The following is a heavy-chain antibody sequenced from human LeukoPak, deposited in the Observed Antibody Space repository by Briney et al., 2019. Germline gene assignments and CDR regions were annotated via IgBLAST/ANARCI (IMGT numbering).Heavy chain of an antibody. J-gene: IGHJ4*02. CDR1: GYSFSSYG. V-gene: IGHV1-18*01. Sequence: ASVKVSCKTSGYSFSSYGFSWVRQAPGQGLEWMAWISARNGNRNFAQKFQDRVLLTTDTSTNTAYMELRSLKSDDTAVYCCARDGDGHNYGLIDFWGQGTLVSVSS. CDR3: ARDGDGHNYGLIDF. D-gene: IGHD5-24*01. CDR2: ISARNGNR.